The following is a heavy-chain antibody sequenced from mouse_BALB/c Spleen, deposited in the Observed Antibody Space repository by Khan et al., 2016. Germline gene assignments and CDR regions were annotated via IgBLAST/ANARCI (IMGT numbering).Heavy chain of an antibody. CDR1: GYTLTNYG. CDR2: INTYTGKP. D-gene: IGHD1-1*01. CDR3: ARPYYGCRGNYFDY. J-gene: IGHJ2*01. Sequence: QIQLVQSGPELKKPGETVKISCKASGYTLTNYGMNWVKQAPGKGLKWMGWINTYTGKPTYSDDFKGRFAFSLETSASTAYLHINSLKNEDMATYFCARPYYGCRGNYFDYWGQGTTLTVSS. V-gene: IGHV9-1*02.